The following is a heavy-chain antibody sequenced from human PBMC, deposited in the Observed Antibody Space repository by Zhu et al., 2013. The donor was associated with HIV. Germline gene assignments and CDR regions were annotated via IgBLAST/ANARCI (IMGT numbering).Heavy chain of an antibody. CDR1: GYTFTAYY. D-gene: IGHD6-13*01. Sequence: QVQVVQSGAEVKKPGASVKVSCKASGYTFTAYYMHWVRQAPGQGLEWMGWIKPDTGGTSHAQKFQDRVTMTRDTSVNTAYLHLTRLRFDDTAVYYCAKEQQLALYSFYYGFDVWGQGTTAHRLL. V-gene: IGHV1-2*02. CDR3: AKEQQLALYSFYYGFDV. CDR2: IKPDTGGT. J-gene: IGHJ6*02.